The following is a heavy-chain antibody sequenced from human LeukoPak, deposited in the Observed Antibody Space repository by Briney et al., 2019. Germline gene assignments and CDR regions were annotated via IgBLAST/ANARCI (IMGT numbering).Heavy chain of an antibody. CDR2: IYYSGST. J-gene: IGHJ4*02. V-gene: IGHV4-31*03. CDR3: ARTVVVVAATPLDYFDY. CDR1: GGSISSGGYY. Sequence: SQTLSLTCTVSGGSISSGGYYWSWIRQHPGKGLEWIGYIYYSGSTYYNPSLKSRFTISVDTSKNQFSLKLSSVTAADTAVYYCARTVVVVAATPLDYFDYWGQGTLVTVST. D-gene: IGHD2-15*01.